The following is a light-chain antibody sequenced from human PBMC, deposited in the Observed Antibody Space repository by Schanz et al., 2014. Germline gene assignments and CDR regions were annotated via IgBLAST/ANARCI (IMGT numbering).Light chain of an antibody. J-gene: IGLJ2*01. CDR3: CSYAGDNTLS. Sequence: QSVLTQPPSASGSPGQSVTISCTGTSSDVGAYNYVSWYQQHPGKAPKLMISDVSNRPSGVYTRFSGSKSGNTASLTISGLQAEDEADYYCCSYAGDNTLSFGGGTKLPS. CDR1: SSDVGAYNY. CDR2: DVS. V-gene: IGLV2-8*01.